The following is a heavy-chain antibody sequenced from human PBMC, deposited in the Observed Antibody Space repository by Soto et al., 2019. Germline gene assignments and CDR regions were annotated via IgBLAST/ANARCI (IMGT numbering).Heavy chain of an antibody. Sequence: QVQLVESGGGVVQPGRSLRLSCAASGFTFSSYGMHWVRQAPGKGLEWVAVISYDGSNKYYADSVKGRFTISRYNSKNTLYLQMNSLRAEDTAVYYCAKDHGYGDPAYWGQGNLVTVSS. CDR1: GFTFSSYG. D-gene: IGHD4-17*01. CDR2: ISYDGSNK. V-gene: IGHV3-30*18. J-gene: IGHJ4*02. CDR3: AKDHGYGDPAY.